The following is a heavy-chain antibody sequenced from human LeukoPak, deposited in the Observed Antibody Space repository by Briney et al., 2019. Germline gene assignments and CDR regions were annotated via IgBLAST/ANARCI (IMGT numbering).Heavy chain of an antibody. CDR3: ARGPGWTTVTRPFDS. CDR1: GGSFSVYY. CDR2: INHSGST. Sequence: PSETLSLTCGVHGGSFSVYYWNWIRQPPGKGLEWIGEINHSGSTNYNPSLKSRVAISVDTSKNHFSLKLTSVTAADTAVYYCARGPGWTTVTRPFDSWGQGTLVTVSS. J-gene: IGHJ4*02. V-gene: IGHV4-34*01. D-gene: IGHD4-17*01.